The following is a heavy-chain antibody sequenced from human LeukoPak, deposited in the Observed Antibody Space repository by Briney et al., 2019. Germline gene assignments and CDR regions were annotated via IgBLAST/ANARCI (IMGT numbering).Heavy chain of an antibody. CDR2: IYYTGST. Sequence: PSETLSLTCTVSGGSINGYYWSWIRQSPGKGLESLGYIYYTGSTNYNPSLKSRVTMSVDTSRNQFFLRLSSVTAADTAVYYCARFSENSHSSVHYLDYWGQGTLVSVSS. CDR1: GGSINGYY. CDR3: ARFSENSHSSVHYLDY. J-gene: IGHJ4*02. D-gene: IGHD3-22*01. V-gene: IGHV4-59*01.